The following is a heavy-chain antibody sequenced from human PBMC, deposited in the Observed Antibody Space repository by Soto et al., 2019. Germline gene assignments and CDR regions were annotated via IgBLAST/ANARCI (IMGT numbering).Heavy chain of an antibody. CDR2: INHSEST. D-gene: IGHD4-17*01. Sequence: PSETLSLTCAVYGGSFSGYYWSWIRQPPGKGLEGIGEINHSESTNNNPSLKSRVTISIDTSKNQFSLKLSSVTAADTAVYYCSGGGDYEGGAFDIWGQGTMVTVSS. CDR3: SGGGDYEGGAFDI. J-gene: IGHJ3*02. V-gene: IGHV4-34*01. CDR1: GGSFSGYY.